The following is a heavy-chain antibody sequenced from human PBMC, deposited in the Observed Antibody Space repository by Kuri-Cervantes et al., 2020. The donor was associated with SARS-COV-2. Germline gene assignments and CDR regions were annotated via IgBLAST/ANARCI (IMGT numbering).Heavy chain of an antibody. J-gene: IGHJ5*02. V-gene: IGHV1-2*02. Sequence: ASVKVSCKASGYTFTAYYIHWVRQAPGQGLEWMGWINPNSGGTDYAQKFQGRVTMTRDTSISTAYMELSRLRSDDTAVYYCAREETEIAMIVVPGWLDPWGQGTLVTVSS. CDR1: GYTFTAYY. CDR3: AREETEIAMIVVPGWLDP. CDR2: INPNSGGT. D-gene: IGHD3-22*01.